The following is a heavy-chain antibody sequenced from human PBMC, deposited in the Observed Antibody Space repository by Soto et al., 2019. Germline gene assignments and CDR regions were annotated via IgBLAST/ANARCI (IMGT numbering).Heavy chain of an antibody. CDR2: IKGKTDGGTT. CDR1: GFTISNAW. V-gene: IGHV3-15*07. D-gene: IGHD1-26*01. CDR3: TTVVGATTFYYYGMDV. Sequence: PGGSKRLSCTASGFTISNAWMNWVRQTTGKGLEWVGRIKGKTDGGTTDYAAPVKGRFTISRDDSKNTLYLQMNSLKTEDTAVYYCTTVVGATTFYYYGMDVWGQGTTVTVSS. J-gene: IGHJ6*02.